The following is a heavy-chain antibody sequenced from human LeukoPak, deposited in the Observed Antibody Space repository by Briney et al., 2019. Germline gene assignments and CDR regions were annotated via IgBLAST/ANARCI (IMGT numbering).Heavy chain of an antibody. J-gene: IGHJ4*02. CDR2: IKPDGSEE. CDR1: GFTFSSSW. D-gene: IGHD6-19*01. Sequence: PGGSLRLSCAASGFTFSSSWMSWVRQAPEKGLEWVANIKPDGSEEHSVDSVKGRFTISRDNAKNSLYLQMNSLRAEDTAVYYCARDEAVSGDWGQGTLVTVSS. V-gene: IGHV3-7*01. CDR3: ARDEAVSGD.